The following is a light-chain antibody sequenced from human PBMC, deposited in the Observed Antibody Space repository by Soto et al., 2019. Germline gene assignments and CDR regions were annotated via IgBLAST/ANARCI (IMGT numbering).Light chain of an antibody. J-gene: IGKJ5*01. CDR2: DAS. CDR3: LHYHGWPIT. V-gene: IGKV3-15*01. CDR1: HSVSSH. Sequence: EVVMTPSPATLSVSPGEGATISCRASHSVSSHLDWYQHNPGQAPRLLFYDASTRATGIPARFSGSGSGTEFTLTISSLQSEDFAVYYCLHYHGWPITFGQGTRLEIK.